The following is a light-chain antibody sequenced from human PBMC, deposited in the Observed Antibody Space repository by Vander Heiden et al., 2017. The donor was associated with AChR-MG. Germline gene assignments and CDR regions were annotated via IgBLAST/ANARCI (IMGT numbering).Light chain of an antibody. J-gene: IGKJ1*01. CDR1: QDINLY. V-gene: IGKV1-27*01. CDR2: AAS. CDR3: QKYNSDPWT. Sequence: DIQMTQSPSSLSASVGDRVTITCRASQDINLYLAWYQQKPGKVPQLLIYAASTLQSGVPSRFSGGGSGTDFTLTISSLQAEDVATYYCQKYNSDPWTFGQGTRVEIK.